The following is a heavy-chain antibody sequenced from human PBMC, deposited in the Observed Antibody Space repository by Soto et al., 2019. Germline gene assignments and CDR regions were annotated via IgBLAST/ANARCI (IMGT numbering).Heavy chain of an antibody. CDR2: ISSGSTNI. CDR3: ASDRNAAGSDY. Sequence: QVQLVESGGGLVKPGGSLRVSCAASGFTFSDFYMSWIRQAPGKGLEWISYISSGSTNIFYADSVKDRFTVARDNAKNLVYLQMEGLGAEDAAVYYCASDRNAAGSDYWGQGALVTVSS. CDR1: GFTFSDFY. D-gene: IGHD1-1*01. V-gene: IGHV3-11*01. J-gene: IGHJ4*02.